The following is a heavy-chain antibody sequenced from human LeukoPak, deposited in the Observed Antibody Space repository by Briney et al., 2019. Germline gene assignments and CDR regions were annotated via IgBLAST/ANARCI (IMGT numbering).Heavy chain of an antibody. V-gene: IGHV1-46*01. CDR1: GYTFTSYY. J-gene: IGHJ3*02. CDR3: AREGLQNYYDSSGGGHAFDI. Sequence: ASVKVSCKASGYTFTSYYMHWVRQAPGQGLEWMGIINPSGGSTSYAQKFQGRVTMTRDTSTSTVYMELSSLRSEDTAVYYCAREGLQNYYDSSGGGHAFDIGGQGTMVTVS. D-gene: IGHD3-22*01. CDR2: INPSGGST.